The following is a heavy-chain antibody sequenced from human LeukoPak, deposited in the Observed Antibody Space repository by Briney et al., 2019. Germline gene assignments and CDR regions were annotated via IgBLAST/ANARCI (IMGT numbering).Heavy chain of an antibody. V-gene: IGHV3-30-3*01. Sequence: GGSLRLSCAASGFTFSSYAMHWVRQAPGKGLEWVAVISYDGSNKYYADSVKGRFTISRDNSKNTLYLQMNSLRAEDTAVYYCARDSLGSSYGSLTIDYWGQGTLVTVSS. CDR2: ISYDGSNK. CDR1: GFTFSSYA. CDR3: ARDSLGSSYGSLTIDY. J-gene: IGHJ4*02. D-gene: IGHD5-18*01.